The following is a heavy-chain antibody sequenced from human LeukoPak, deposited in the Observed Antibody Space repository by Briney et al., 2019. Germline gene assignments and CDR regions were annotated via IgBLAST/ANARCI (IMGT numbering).Heavy chain of an antibody. D-gene: IGHD6-19*01. CDR2: IYTSGST. V-gene: IGHV4-4*07. CDR3: ARDLVRSSGWYRGGFDY. CDR1: GGSISSYY. J-gene: IGHJ4*02. Sequence: SETLSLTCTVSGGSISSYYWSWIRQPAGKGLEWIGRIYTSGSTNYNPSLKSRVTMSVDTSKNQFSLKLSSVTAADTAAYYCARDLVRSSGWYRGGFDYWGQGTLVTVSS.